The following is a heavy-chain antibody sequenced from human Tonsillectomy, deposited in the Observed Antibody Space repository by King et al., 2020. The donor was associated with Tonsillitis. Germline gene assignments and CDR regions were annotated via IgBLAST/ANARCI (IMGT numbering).Heavy chain of an antibody. CDR1: GFTFSSYA. Sequence: VQLVESGGGLVQPGGSLRLSCATSGFTFSSYAMTWVLQAPGKWLEWVSGISGSGSSTYYADSVKGRFTISRDNSKNTLYLQMNSLRAEDTAVYYCAKDLDSGTYYYYYYMDVWGKGTTVTVSS. D-gene: IGHD1-26*01. CDR3: AKDLDSGTYYYYYYMDV. J-gene: IGHJ6*03. CDR2: ISGSGSST. V-gene: IGHV3-23*04.